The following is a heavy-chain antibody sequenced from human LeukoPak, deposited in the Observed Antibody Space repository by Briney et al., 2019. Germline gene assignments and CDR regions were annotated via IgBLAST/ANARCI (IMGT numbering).Heavy chain of an antibody. D-gene: IGHD3-10*01. CDR3: ARDGNYGSYFDY. CDR1: GFTFSSYA. V-gene: IGHV3-30*04. Sequence: GESLRLSCAASGFTFSSYAMHWARQAPGKGLEWVAVISYDGSNKYYADSVKGRFTISRDNSKNTLYLQMNSLRAEDTAVYYCARDGNYGSYFDYWGQGTLVTVSS. J-gene: IGHJ4*02. CDR2: ISYDGSNK.